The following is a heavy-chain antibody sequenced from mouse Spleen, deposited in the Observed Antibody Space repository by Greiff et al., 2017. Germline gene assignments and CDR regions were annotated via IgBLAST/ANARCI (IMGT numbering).Heavy chain of an antibody. CDR1: GYAFSSSW. CDR2: IYPGDGDT. CDR3: ARDEDDYYAMDY. V-gene: IGHV1-82*01. Sequence: VQLMESGPELVKPGASVKISCKASGYAFSSSWMNWVKQRPGKGLEWIGRIYPGDGDTNYNGKFKGKATLTADKSSSTAYMQLSSLTSEDSAVYFCARDEDDYYAMDYWGQGTSVTVSS. J-gene: IGHJ4*01.